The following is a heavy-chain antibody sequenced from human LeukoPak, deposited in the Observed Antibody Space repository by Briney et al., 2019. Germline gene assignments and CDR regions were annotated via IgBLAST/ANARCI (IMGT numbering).Heavy chain of an antibody. CDR2: ISAYNGNT. D-gene: IGHD3-9*01. V-gene: IGHV1-18*01. J-gene: IGHJ4*02. CDR1: GYTFTSYG. CDR3: ARGRVLRYFDWLSNPWPFDY. Sequence: GASVKVSCKASGYTFTSYGISWVRQAPGQGLEWMGWISAYNGNTNYAQKLQGRVTMTTDTSTSTAYMELRSLRSDDTAVYYCARGRVLRYFDWLSNPWPFDYWGQGTLVTVSS.